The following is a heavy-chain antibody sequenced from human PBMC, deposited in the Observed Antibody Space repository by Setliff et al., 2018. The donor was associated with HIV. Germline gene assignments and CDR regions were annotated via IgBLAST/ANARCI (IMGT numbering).Heavy chain of an antibody. CDR2: IYYRGNT. Sequence: SETLSLTCNVSGGSIRSSSYYWGWIRQPPGKGLEWIGSIYYRGNTYYNPSLKSRVTISVDTSKNQFSRKLTSVTAADTAVYYCARHYGAVKSVVTVVAKYFPHWGQGTRVTVSS. V-gene: IGHV4-39*01. CDR1: GGSIRSSSYY. J-gene: IGHJ1*01. D-gene: IGHD2-21*02. CDR3: ARHYGAVKSVVTVVAKYFPH.